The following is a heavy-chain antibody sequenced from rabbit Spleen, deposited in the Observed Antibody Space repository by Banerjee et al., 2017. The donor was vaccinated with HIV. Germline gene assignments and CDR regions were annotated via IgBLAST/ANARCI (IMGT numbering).Heavy chain of an antibody. J-gene: IGHJ6*01. CDR3: ARDTGSSFSSYGMDL. CDR1: GFSFSSSDY. Sequence: QEQLVESGGGLVKPEGSLKLSCTASGFSFSSSDYMCWVRQAPGKGLEWIGCVGSGATGNTYYASWAKGRFTISKTSSTTLTLQMTSLTAADTATYFCARDTGSSFSSYGMDLWGPGTLVTVS. V-gene: IGHV1S45*01. CDR2: VGSGATGNT. D-gene: IGHD8-1*01.